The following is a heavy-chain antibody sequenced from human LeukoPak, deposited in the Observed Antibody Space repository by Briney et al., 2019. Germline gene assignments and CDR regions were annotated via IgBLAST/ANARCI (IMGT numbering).Heavy chain of an antibody. CDR2: ISYDGNDK. CDR3: ARDPRDRIFGPLDY. CDR1: GFTFNTFA. Sequence: PGRSLRLSCTVSGFTFNTFAMHWVRQSPGKGLEWVALISYDGNDKYYTDSVKDRFTISRDISKNTVYLQMNSLRPEDTAVYYCARDPRDRIFGPLDYWGQGTLVTVSS. J-gene: IGHJ4*02. D-gene: IGHD3/OR15-3a*01. V-gene: IGHV3-30*14.